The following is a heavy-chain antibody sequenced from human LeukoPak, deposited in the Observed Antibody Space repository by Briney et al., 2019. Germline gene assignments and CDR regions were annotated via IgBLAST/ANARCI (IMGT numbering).Heavy chain of an antibody. J-gene: IGHJ4*02. CDR2: ISSSGSTI. Sequence: PGGSPRLSCAASGFTFSNYYMSWIRQAPGKGLEWVSYISSSGSTIYYADSVKGRFTISRDNAENSLYLQMNSLRAEDTAVYYCARSGTLWNYPLFDYWGQGTLVTVSS. V-gene: IGHV3-11*01. CDR3: ARSGTLWNYPLFDY. CDR1: GFTFSNYY. D-gene: IGHD1-7*01.